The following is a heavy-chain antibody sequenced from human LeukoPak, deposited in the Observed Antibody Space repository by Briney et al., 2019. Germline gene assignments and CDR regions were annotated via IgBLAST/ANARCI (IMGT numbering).Heavy chain of an antibody. V-gene: IGHV3-30*18. CDR1: GFTFSSYG. CDR2: ISYDESNK. D-gene: IGHD5-18*01. CDR3: AQGRLGYSYGAFDH. Sequence: GGSLRLSCAASGFTFSSYGMHWVRQAPGKGLEWVAVISYDESNKYYADSVKGRFTISRDNSKNTLYLQMHSLRVEDTAVYYCAQGRLGYSYGAFDHWGQGTLVTVSS. J-gene: IGHJ4*02.